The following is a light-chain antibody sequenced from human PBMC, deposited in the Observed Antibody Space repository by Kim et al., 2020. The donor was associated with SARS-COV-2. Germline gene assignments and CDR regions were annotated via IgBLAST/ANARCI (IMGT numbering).Light chain of an antibody. CDR2: VTN. CDR3: LLYYNGIVV. Sequence: QAVVTPEPSVTVSPGGTVTLTCVSSTGAVTSGHYPYSFQQKPGQAPRTLIHVTNNKHSCTPARVSASLLGGKTALTLSGAQPEDEAEYYCLLYYNGIVVFGGGTQLTVL. V-gene: IGLV7-46*01. J-gene: IGLJ2*01. CDR1: TGAVTSGHY.